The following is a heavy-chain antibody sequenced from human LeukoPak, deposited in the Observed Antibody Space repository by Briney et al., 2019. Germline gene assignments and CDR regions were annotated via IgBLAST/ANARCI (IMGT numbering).Heavy chain of an antibody. D-gene: IGHD6-19*01. CDR1: GGSISSYY. V-gene: IGHV4-59*01. CDR2: IYYSGST. CDR3: ARSQIAVAGMDY. J-gene: IGHJ4*02. Sequence: PSETLSLTCTVSGGSISSYYWSWIRQPPGKGLEWIGYIYYSGSTNYNPSLKSRVTISVDTSKNQFSLKLSSVTAADTAVYYCARSQIAVAGMDYWGQGTQVTVSS.